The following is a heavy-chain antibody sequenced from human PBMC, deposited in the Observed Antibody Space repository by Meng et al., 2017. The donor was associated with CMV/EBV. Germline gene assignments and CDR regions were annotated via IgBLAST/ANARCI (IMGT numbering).Heavy chain of an antibody. CDR1: GFTFSDYY. J-gene: IGHJ6*02. D-gene: IGHD2-2*01. CDR2: ISSSGSTI. V-gene: IGHV3-11*04. CDR3: ARLAPADPAYYYYGMDV. Sequence: GESLKISCAASGFTFSDYYMSWIRQAPGKGLEWVSYISSSGSTIYYADSVKGRFTISRDNAKNSLYLQMNSLSAEDTAVYYCARLAPADPAYYYYGMDVWGQGTTVTVSS.